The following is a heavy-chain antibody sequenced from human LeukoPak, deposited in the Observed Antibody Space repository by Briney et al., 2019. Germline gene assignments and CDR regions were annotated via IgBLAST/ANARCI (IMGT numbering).Heavy chain of an antibody. D-gene: IGHD2-2*02. CDR1: GFTFSSYA. Sequence: TGGSLRLSCVTSGFTFSSYAFHWVRQAPGKGLEWVATMSFDVNNKYYADSVRGRFTISRDNSKNTLYLQMNSLGAEDTAVYSCARGYCTSSSCYNDYWGQGTLVTVSS. J-gene: IGHJ4*02. CDR2: MSFDVNNK. V-gene: IGHV3-30*04. CDR3: ARGYCTSSSCYNDY.